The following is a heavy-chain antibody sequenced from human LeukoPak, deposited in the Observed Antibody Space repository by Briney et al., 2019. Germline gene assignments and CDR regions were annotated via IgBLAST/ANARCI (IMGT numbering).Heavy chain of an antibody. Sequence: PSETLSLTCTVSGGSISSGSYYWSWIRQPAGKGLEWIGRIYTSGSTNYNPSLKSRVTISVDTSKNQFSLKLSSVTAADTAVYYCARHGALYRVADYWGQGTLVTVSS. CDR3: ARHGALYRVADY. D-gene: IGHD2-8*01. CDR1: GGSISSGSYY. CDR2: IYTSGST. V-gene: IGHV4-61*02. J-gene: IGHJ4*02.